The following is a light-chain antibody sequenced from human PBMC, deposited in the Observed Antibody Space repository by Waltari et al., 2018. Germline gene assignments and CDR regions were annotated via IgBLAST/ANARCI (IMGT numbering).Light chain of an antibody. Sequence: QSAPTQPPSASGSPGQSVTISCTGTRSDVGGYNYVSWYQPHPGKAPNLMIYEVSKRPSGVPDRFSGSKSGNTASLTVSGLQAEDEAGYYCSSYAGSNNLVFGGGTKLTVL. CDR2: EVS. J-gene: IGLJ3*02. CDR3: SSYAGSNNLV. CDR1: RSDVGGYNY. V-gene: IGLV2-8*01.